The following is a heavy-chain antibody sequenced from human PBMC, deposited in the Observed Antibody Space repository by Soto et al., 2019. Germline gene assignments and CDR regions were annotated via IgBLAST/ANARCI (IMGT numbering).Heavy chain of an antibody. V-gene: IGHV3-30-3*01. J-gene: IGHJ4*02. CDR2: MSSDGTIK. CDR1: GFIFSNYV. CDR3: AREVLWSRYFDY. D-gene: IGHD3-10*01. Sequence: QVQLVESGGGVVQPGRSLRLSCTASGFIFSNYVMYWVRQAPGKGLEWVAFMSSDGTIKSYADSVKGRFTISRDNSQNTFYVQMNSPKPEDTCVYYCAREVLWSRYFDYWGQGSLFTVS.